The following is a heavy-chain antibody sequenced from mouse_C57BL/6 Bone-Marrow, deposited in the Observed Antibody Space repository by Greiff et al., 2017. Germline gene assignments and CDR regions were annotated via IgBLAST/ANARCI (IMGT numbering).Heavy chain of an antibody. CDR1: GFTFSSYG. Sequence: EVKLMESGGDLVKPGGSLKLSCAASGFTFSSYGMSWVRQTPDKRLEWVATISSGGSYTYYPDSVKGRFTISRDNAKNTLYLQMSSLKSEDTAMYYCARQRGSDDYGYFDYWGQGTTLTVSS. CDR2: ISSGGSYT. V-gene: IGHV5-6*01. CDR3: ARQRGSDDYGYFDY. D-gene: IGHD2-4*01. J-gene: IGHJ2*01.